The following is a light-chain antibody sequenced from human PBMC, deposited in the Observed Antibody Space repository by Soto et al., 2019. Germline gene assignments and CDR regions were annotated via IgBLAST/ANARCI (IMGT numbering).Light chain of an antibody. CDR3: QQYGSSPET. CDR1: QSVSSSY. Sequence: EIVLTQSPGTLSLPPGERATLSCRASQSVSSSYLAWYQQKPGQAPRLLIYGASSRATGIPGRFSGSGSGTDFTLTISRLEPEDFAVYYCQQYGSSPETFGQGTKVDIK. V-gene: IGKV3-20*01. J-gene: IGKJ1*01. CDR2: GAS.